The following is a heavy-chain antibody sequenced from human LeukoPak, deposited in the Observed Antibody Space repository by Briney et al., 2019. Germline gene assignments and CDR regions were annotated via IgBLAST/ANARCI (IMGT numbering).Heavy chain of an antibody. J-gene: IGHJ4*02. Sequence: SETLSLTCAVSGYSISSGYYWGWIRQPPGKGLEWIGSIYHSGSTYYNPSLKSRVTISVDTSKNQFSLKLSSVTAADTAVYYCHSESLWFGSPTGGFDDWGQGTLVTGYS. CDR2: IYHSGST. D-gene: IGHD3-10*01. CDR1: GYSISSGYY. CDR3: HSESLWFGSPTGGFDD. V-gene: IGHV4-38-2*01.